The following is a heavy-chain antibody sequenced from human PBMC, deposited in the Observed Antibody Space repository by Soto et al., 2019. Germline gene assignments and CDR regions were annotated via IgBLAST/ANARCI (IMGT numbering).Heavy chain of an antibody. J-gene: IGHJ4*02. CDR3: ARGGHVVVVTAALYY. Sequence: QVQLMQSGAEVKKPGASVKVSCKASGDTFTDYYIHWVRQAPGQGLEWMGTVNPSGGHTTYAQHFLGRVTITRDTSTSTLYMELTSLTSDDTAIYYCARGGHVVVVTAALYYWGQGTLVTVSS. V-gene: IGHV1-46*01. CDR2: VNPSGGHT. D-gene: IGHD2-21*02. CDR1: GDTFTDYY.